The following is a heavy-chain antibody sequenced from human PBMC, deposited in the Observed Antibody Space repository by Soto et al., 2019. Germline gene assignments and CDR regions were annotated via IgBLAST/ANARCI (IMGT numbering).Heavy chain of an antibody. CDR3: GRGGHVVVVTAALDY. D-gene: IGHD2-21*02. Sequence: QVQLVQSGAEVKKPGASVKVSCKASGDTFTAYYIHWVRQAPGQGLEWMGTANPSGGHTTYAQHFLGRMTMTRHTSTSTLYMELTSLTSEDTAVYYCGRGGHVVVVTAALDYWGQGTLVTVSS. CDR2: ANPSGGHT. V-gene: IGHV1-46*01. J-gene: IGHJ4*02. CDR1: GDTFTAYY.